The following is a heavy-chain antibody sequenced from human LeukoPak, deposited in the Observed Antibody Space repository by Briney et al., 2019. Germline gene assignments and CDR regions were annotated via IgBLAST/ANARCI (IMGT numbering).Heavy chain of an antibody. D-gene: IGHD3-9*01. CDR3: TTDRDYDTLTGYYIPPDDY. Sequence: ASVKVSCKTSGYTFTSYGISWVRQAPGQGLEWMGWISADNGNTHYAQKFQGRVTMTTDTSTSTAYLELGSLRSDDTAVYYCTTDRDYDTLTGYYIPPDDYWGRGTLVTVSS. CDR2: ISADNGNT. CDR1: GYTFTSYG. V-gene: IGHV1-18*01. J-gene: IGHJ4*02.